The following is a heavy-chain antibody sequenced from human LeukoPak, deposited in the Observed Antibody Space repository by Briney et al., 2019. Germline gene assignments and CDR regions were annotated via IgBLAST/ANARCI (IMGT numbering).Heavy chain of an antibody. CDR3: ASYGRDSSFFWFDP. J-gene: IGHJ5*02. Sequence: PSETLSLTCTVSGGSISSYYWSWIRQPPGKGLEWIGYIYYSGSTNYNPSLKSRVTILVDTSKNQFSLKLSSVTAADTAVYYCASYGRDSSFFWFDPWGQGTLVTVSS. CDR2: IYYSGST. D-gene: IGHD5-24*01. V-gene: IGHV4-59*01. CDR1: GGSISSYY.